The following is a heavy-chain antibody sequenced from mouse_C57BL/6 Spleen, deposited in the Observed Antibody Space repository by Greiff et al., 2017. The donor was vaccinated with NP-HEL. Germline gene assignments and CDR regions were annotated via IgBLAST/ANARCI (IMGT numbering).Heavy chain of an antibody. D-gene: IGHD2-3*01. CDR2: IDPETGGT. V-gene: IGHV1-15*01. J-gene: IGHJ3*01. CDR3: TRCDGYYWFAY. Sequence: VQRVESGAELVRPGASVTLSCKASGYTFTDYEMHWVKQTPVHGLEWIGAIDPETGGTAYNQKFKGKAILTADKSSSTAYVELRSLTSEDSAVYYCTRCDGYYWFAYWGQGTLVTVSA. CDR1: GYTFTDYE.